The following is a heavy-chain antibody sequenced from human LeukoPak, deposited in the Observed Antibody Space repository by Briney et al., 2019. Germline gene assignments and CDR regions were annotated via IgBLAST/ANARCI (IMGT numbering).Heavy chain of an antibody. J-gene: IGHJ6*02. CDR3: ASRLLWFGELTPLYYGMDV. Sequence: GGSLRLSCAASGFTFSSYSMNWVRQAPGKGLEWVSSISSSSSYIYYADSVKGRFTISRDNAKNSLYLQMNSLRAEDTAVYYCASRLLWFGELTPLYYGMDVWGQGTTVTVSS. V-gene: IGHV3-21*01. CDR2: ISSSSSYI. CDR1: GFTFSSYS. D-gene: IGHD3-10*01.